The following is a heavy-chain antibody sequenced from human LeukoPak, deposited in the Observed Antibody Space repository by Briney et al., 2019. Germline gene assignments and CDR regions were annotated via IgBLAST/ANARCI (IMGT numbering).Heavy chain of an antibody. D-gene: IGHD2-2*01. V-gene: IGHV3-23*01. CDR3: AKSGCSSTSCYGDY. CDR2: ISASGGST. J-gene: IGHJ4*02. Sequence: GGSLRLSCAASGFTFSSYVITWVRQAPGTGLEWVSIISASGGSTYYADSVKGRFTISRDNSKSTLYLQINSLRAEDTAVYYCAKSGCSSTSCYGDYWGQGTLVTVSS. CDR1: GFTFSSYV.